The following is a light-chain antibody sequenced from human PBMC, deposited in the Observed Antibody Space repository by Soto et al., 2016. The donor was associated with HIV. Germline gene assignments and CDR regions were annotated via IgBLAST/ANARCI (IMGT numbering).Light chain of an antibody. CDR2: DNT. Sequence: SYELTQPPSVSVAPGKTARITCGGNNIGSKSVHWYQQKPGQAPVVVVYDNTDRPSGIPERFSGSNSGNTATLTISRVEAGDEADYFCQVWDTTSEHVLFGGGTTLTV. J-gene: IGLJ2*01. CDR1: NIGSKS. CDR3: QVWDTTSEHVL. V-gene: IGLV3-21*03.